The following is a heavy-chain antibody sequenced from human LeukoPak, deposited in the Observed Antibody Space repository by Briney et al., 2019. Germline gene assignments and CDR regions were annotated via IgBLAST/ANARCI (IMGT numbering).Heavy chain of an antibody. D-gene: IGHD3-10*01. Sequence: SETLSLTCAVYGGSFSGYYWSWIRQPSGKGLEWIGEINHSGSTNYNPSLKSRVTISVDTSKNQFSLKLSSVTAADTAVYYCARDYGSGSWYYYYYMDVWGKGTTVTVSS. J-gene: IGHJ6*03. V-gene: IGHV4-34*01. CDR1: GGSFSGYY. CDR2: INHSGST. CDR3: ARDYGSGSWYYYYYMDV.